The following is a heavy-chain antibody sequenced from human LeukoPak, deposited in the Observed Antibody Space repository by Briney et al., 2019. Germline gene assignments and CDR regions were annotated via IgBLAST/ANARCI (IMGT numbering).Heavy chain of an antibody. J-gene: IGHJ6*02. V-gene: IGHV3-66*01. CDR3: ASNRITMVRGVIGYSYGMDV. D-gene: IGHD3-10*01. CDR1: GFTVSSNY. Sequence: GGSLRLSCAASGFTVSSNYMSWVRQAPGKGLEWVSVIYSGGSTYYADSVKGRFTISRDNSKNTLYLQMNSLRAEDTAVYYCASNRITMVRGVIGYSYGMDVWGQGTTVTVSS. CDR2: IYSGGST.